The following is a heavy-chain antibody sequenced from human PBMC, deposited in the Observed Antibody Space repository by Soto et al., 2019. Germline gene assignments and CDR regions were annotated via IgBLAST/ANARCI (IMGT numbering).Heavy chain of an antibody. Sequence: EVQLVESGGDLVQPGRSLRLSCAASGFSFQDYAMHWVRQAPAQGLEWVSGISWNSDSKGYADSVKGRFTIYRDNAKKHLYLQMNGLRTEDTALYHCVNLWYSSGWYGMDVCGKGTTVTVSP. CDR2: ISWNSDSK. D-gene: IGHD6-19*01. CDR1: GFSFQDYA. CDR3: VNLWYSSGWYGMDV. J-gene: IGHJ6*04. V-gene: IGHV3-9*01.